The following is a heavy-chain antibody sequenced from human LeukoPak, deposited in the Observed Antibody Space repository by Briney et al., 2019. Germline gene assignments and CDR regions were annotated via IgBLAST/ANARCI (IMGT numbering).Heavy chain of an antibody. CDR3: ARDGLTTVTYDY. Sequence: GGSLRLSCAASGFTFTSYWMHWVRQAPGKGLVWVSLINTDGSRTSYADPVKGRFTISRDNAKNTLYLQMNSLRAEDTAVYYCARDGLTTVTYDYWGQGTLVTVSS. V-gene: IGHV3-74*01. J-gene: IGHJ4*02. CDR1: GFTFTSYW. CDR2: INTDGSRT. D-gene: IGHD4-17*01.